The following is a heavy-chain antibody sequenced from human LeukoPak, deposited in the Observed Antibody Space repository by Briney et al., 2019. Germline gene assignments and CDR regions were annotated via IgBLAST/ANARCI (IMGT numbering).Heavy chain of an antibody. J-gene: IGHJ6*02. CDR3: ARGGYGSGSYYNVYYYYGMDV. D-gene: IGHD3-10*01. Sequence: GASVKVSCKASGYTFTSYDINWVRQATGQGLEWMGWMNPNSGNTGYAQKFQGRVTMTRNTSISTAYMELSSLRTEDTAVYYCARGGYGSGSYYNVYYYYGMDVWGQGTTVTVSS. CDR2: MNPNSGNT. CDR1: GYTFTSYD. V-gene: IGHV1-8*01.